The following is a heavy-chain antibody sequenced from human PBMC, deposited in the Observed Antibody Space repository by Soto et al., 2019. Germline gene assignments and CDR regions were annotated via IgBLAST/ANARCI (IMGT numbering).Heavy chain of an antibody. CDR3: AKGPYGSGSAVLGHGYGMDV. CDR1: GFHFSSYA. J-gene: IGHJ6*02. CDR2: ISGSGGST. Sequence: GGSLRLSCEASGFHFSSYAMSWVRQAQGKGLEWVSAISGSGGSTYYADSVKGRFTISRDNSKNTLYLQMNSLRAEDTAVYYCAKGPYGSGSAVLGHGYGMDVWGQGTTVTVSS. V-gene: IGHV3-23*01. D-gene: IGHD3-10*01.